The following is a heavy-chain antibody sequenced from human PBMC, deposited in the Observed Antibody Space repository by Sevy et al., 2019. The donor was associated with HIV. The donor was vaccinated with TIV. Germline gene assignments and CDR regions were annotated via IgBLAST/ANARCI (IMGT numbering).Heavy chain of an antibody. Sequence: GGSLRLSCAASGFTFSSYWMSWVRQAPGKGLEWVANIKQDGSEKYYVDYVKGRFTISRDNAKNSLYLQMNSLRAEDTAVYYCARVWGYYYGSGSYPDYWGQGTLVTVSS. CDR1: GFTFSSYW. V-gene: IGHV3-7*01. CDR2: IKQDGSEK. J-gene: IGHJ4*02. D-gene: IGHD3-10*01. CDR3: ARVWGYYYGSGSYPDY.